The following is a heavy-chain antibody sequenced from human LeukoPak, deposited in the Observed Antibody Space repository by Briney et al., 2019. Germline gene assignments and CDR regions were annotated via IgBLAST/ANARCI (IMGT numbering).Heavy chain of an antibody. V-gene: IGHV3-23*01. CDR2: ISGSGGST. CDR3: AKRPHYVYYGMDV. Sequence: GGSLRLSCAASGFTFSSYAMTWVRQAPGKGLEWVSGISGSGGSTYYADSVKGRFTISRDNSKNTLYLQMNSLRAEDTAVYYCAKRPHYVYYGMDVWGQGTTVTVSS. CDR1: GFTFSSYA. J-gene: IGHJ6*02.